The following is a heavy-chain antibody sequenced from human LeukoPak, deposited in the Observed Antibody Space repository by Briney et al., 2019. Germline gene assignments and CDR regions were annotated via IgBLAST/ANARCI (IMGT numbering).Heavy chain of an antibody. D-gene: IGHD3-22*01. CDR1: GYTFTSYG. CDR3: ARGMFDNSGHYYYFYYALDV. V-gene: IGHV1-8*02. J-gene: IGHJ6*02. Sequence: ASVKVSCKPSGYTFTSYGISWVRQAPGQGPEWMGWMNAKSGHTGYAQNLEGRVTMTRDTSTNTAYMELRGLRSEDTAVYFCARGMFDNSGHYYYFYYALDVWGQGTTVTVSS. CDR2: MNAKSGHT.